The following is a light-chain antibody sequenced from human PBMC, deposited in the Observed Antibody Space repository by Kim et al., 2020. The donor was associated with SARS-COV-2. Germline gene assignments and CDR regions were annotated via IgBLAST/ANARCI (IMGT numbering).Light chain of an antibody. CDR3: QVWDNNTWV. J-gene: IGLJ3*02. Sequence: SVALGQPASIPCGGDNIGSKHVHWYQQKEGKAPVLVIYRDSSRPAEIPERFSGSNSGNTATLTVSRAHAGDEADYYCQVWDNNTWVFGAGTQLTVL. V-gene: IGLV3-9*01. CDR1: NIGSKH. CDR2: RDS.